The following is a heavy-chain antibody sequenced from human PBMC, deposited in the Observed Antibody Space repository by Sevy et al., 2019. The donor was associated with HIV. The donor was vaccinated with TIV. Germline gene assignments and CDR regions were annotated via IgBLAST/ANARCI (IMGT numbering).Heavy chain of an antibody. Sequence: SETLSLTCSVSGDSISSYGHFWGWIRQPPGKGLEWIWDISYSGATNYHPSLRSRVTISVDTSKNQFYLKLTSVTAADTAVYYCAKIFDHWGQGTLVTVSS. V-gene: IGHV4-39*01. CDR3: AKIFDH. CDR2: ISYSGAT. CDR1: GDSISSYGHF. J-gene: IGHJ5*02.